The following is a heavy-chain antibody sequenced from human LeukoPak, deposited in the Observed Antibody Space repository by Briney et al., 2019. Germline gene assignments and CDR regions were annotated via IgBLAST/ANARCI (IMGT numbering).Heavy chain of an antibody. Sequence: PSETLSLTCAVYVGSFSVSNWSWIRKPPGKGREWIGEINHSGSTNYNPSLKSRVTISVDTSKNQFSLKLSSVTAADTAVYYCARVNLFLNTIFGGDFDYWGQGTLVTVSS. J-gene: IGHJ4*02. CDR2: INHSGST. V-gene: IGHV4-34*01. CDR1: VGSFSVSN. CDR3: ARVNLFLNTIFGGDFDY. D-gene: IGHD3-3*01.